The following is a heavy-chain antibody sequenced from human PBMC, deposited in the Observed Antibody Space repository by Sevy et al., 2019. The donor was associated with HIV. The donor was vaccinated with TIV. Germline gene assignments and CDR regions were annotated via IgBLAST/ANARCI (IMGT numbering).Heavy chain of an antibody. CDR1: GFSLSDHA. Sequence: GGSLRLSCAASGFSLSDHAVSWVRQTPAKGLEWLAVISYNGRNQYYAHSVKGRFTISKDDSKNTLYLQLNSLRAEDTAVYYCARFVGYCSGGRCSIIDFWGQGTLVTVSS. CDR2: ISYNGRNQ. D-gene: IGHD2-15*01. CDR3: ARFVGYCSGGRCSIIDF. V-gene: IGHV3-30*04. J-gene: IGHJ4*02.